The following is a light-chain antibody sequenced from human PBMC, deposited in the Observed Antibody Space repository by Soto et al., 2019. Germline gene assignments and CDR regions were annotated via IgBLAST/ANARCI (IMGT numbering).Light chain of an antibody. CDR3: QQYNSYSWT. J-gene: IGKJ1*01. CDR1: QSISSW. Sequence: DIQMTQSPPTLSASVGDRVTITCRASQSISSWLAWYQQKPGEAPKLLIYDASSLESGVPSRFSGSGSGTEFTLTISSLQPDDFATYYCQQYNSYSWTFGQGTKVDIK. CDR2: DAS. V-gene: IGKV1-5*01.